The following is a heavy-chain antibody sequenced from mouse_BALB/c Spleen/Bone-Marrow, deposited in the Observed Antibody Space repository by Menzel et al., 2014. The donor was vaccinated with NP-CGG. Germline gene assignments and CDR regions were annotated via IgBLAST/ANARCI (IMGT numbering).Heavy chain of an antibody. CDR3: ARPRFAY. CDR2: ISSGGSYT. J-gene: IGHJ3*01. CDR1: GFTFSSYA. Sequence: EVMLVESGGGLVKPGGSLKLSCAASGFTFSSYAMSWVRQTPEKRLEWVATISSGGSYTYYPGSVKGRFTISRDNAKNTLYLQMSSLRSEDPAMYYCARPRFAYWGQGTLVTVSA. V-gene: IGHV5-9-1*01.